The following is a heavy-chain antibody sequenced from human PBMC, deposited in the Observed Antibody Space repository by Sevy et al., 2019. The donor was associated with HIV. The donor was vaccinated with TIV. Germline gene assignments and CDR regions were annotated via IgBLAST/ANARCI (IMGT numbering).Heavy chain of an antibody. Sequence: GESLKISCKGFGYIFTNYWIGWVRQMPGDGLEWMGIIHPSDSDTRYSPYFQDQVTISADKSTSTTYLQWSSLKASDTAMYYCARWRTADRRSFDYWGQRTLVTVSS. J-gene: IGHJ4*02. CDR1: GYIFTNYW. D-gene: IGHD6-6*01. CDR2: IHPSDSDT. CDR3: ARWRTADRRSFDY. V-gene: IGHV5-51*01.